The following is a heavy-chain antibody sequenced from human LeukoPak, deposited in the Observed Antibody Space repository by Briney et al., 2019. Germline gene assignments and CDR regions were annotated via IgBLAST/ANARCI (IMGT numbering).Heavy chain of an antibody. CDR3: AREDYRDYYYYMDV. Sequence: SGPALVKPPQTLTLTCTFSGFSLSTSGMCVSWIRQPPGKALEWLARIDWDDDKYYSTSLKTRLTISKDTSKNQVVLTMTNMDPVDTATYYCAREDYRDYYYYMDVWGKGTTVTVSS. J-gene: IGHJ6*03. CDR1: GFSLSTSGMC. D-gene: IGHD4-11*01. CDR2: IDWDDDK. V-gene: IGHV2-70*11.